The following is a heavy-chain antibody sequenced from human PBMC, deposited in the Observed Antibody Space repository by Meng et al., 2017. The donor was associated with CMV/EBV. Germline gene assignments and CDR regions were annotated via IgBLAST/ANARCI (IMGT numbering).Heavy chain of an antibody. Sequence: SSSINWVRQAPGKGLEWVSSISSSSSYIYYADSVKGRFTISRDNAKNSLYLQMNSLRAEDTAVYYCARDGYYDFWSGYYAKNWFDPWGQGTLVTVSS. CDR1: SSS. D-gene: IGHD3-3*01. V-gene: IGHV3-21*01. CDR2: ISSSSSYI. CDR3: ARDGYYDFWSGYYAKNWFDP. J-gene: IGHJ5*02.